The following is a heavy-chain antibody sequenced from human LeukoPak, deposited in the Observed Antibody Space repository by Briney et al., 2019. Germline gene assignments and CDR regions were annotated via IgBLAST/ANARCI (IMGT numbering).Heavy chain of an antibody. J-gene: IGHJ4*02. CDR1: GFTFSAYA. CDR2: ISFDGKNK. V-gene: IGHV3-30*04. Sequence: HPGGSLRLSCAASGFTFSAYAIHWVRQAPGKGLEWVAVISFDGKNKFYADSVKGRFTISRDNSKDTLSLQINSLRTEDTAVYYCVGDSVGIRYRGQGTLVTVSS. D-gene: IGHD1-26*01. CDR3: VGDSVGIRY.